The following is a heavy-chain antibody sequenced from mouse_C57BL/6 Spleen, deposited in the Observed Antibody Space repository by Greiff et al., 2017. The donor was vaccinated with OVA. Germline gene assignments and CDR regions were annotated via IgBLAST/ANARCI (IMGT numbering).Heavy chain of an antibody. V-gene: IGHV1-18*01. CDR2: INPNNGGT. J-gene: IGHJ1*03. CDR3: AREGGPWYFDV. CDR1: GYTFTDYN. Sequence: EVKLVESGPELVKPGASVKIPCKASGYTFTDYNMDWVKQSHGKSLEWIGDINPNNGGTIYNQKFKGKATLTVDKSSSTAYMELRSLTSEDTAVYYCAREGGPWYFDVWGTGTTVTVSS.